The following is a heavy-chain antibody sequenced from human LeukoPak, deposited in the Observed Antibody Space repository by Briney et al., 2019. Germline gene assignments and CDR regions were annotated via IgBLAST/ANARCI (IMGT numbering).Heavy chain of an antibody. J-gene: IGHJ4*02. V-gene: IGHV3-48*01. CDR1: GFTLSNYS. CDR2: ISGSGFTI. Sequence: GGSLRLSCAVSGFTLSNYSMNWVRQAPGKGLEWISYISGSGFTIHYADSVKGRFTISRDNAENSLYLQMNSLRAEDTALYYCARDPYDSSGYRTYYFDYWGQGTLVTVSS. D-gene: IGHD3-22*01. CDR3: ARDPYDSSGYRTYYFDY.